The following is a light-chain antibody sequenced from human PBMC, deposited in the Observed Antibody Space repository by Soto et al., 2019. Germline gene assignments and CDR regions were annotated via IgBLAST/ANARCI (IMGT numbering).Light chain of an antibody. V-gene: IGLV2-18*02. CDR1: SSDVGGYTR. CDR3: SSYTSSSTWV. J-gene: IGLJ1*01. CDR2: EVT. Sequence: QSALTQPPSVSGSLGQSVTISCTGTSSDVGGYTRVSWYQQPPGTAPKLMVYEVTNRPSGVPDRFSGSKSGNAASLTISGLQAEDEADYYCSSYTSSSTWVFGTGTKLNVL.